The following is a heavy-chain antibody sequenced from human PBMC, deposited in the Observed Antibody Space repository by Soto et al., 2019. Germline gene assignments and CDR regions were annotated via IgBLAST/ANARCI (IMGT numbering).Heavy chain of an antibody. V-gene: IGHV4-4*02. CDR2: IYHTGGT. D-gene: IGHD1-1*01. Sequence: QVQLQESGPGLVKPSGTLSLTCVVSGDSISSSNWWNWVRQPPGKGLEWVGEIYHTGGTNYNPSLTSRVTISVDKSKNQFSLKLSSVTAADTAVYYCAVSNLPYFYYGMDVWGQGTTVTVSS. CDR3: AVSNLPYFYYGMDV. CDR1: GDSISSSNW. J-gene: IGHJ6*02.